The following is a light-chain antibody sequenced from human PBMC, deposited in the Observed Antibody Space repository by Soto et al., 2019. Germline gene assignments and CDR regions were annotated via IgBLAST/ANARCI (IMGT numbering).Light chain of an antibody. J-gene: IGKJ1*01. CDR3: QQYNNWPPWT. V-gene: IGKV3-15*01. CDR2: DAS. Sequence: ILMTQSPATLSVSPGERATLSCRASQSVSNNLAWYQQKPGQAPRLLIYDASTRATGIPARFSGSGSGTEFTLTISGLQSEDFALCYCQQYNNWPPWTFGQGTKVEIK. CDR1: QSVSNN.